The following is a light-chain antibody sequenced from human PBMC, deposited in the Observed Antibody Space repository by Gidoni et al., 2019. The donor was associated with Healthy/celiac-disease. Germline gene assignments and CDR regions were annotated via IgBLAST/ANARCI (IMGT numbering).Light chain of an antibody. CDR3: QQRSNWPLLT. CDR1: QSVSSY. J-gene: IGKJ4*01. V-gene: IGKV3-11*01. Sequence: ESVVTQSAATLSLSPGERATLSCRASQSVSSYLAWYQQKPGQAPRLLIYDASTRATGIPARFSGSGSGTDFTLTISSLEPEDFAVYYCQQRSNWPLLTFGGGTKVEIK. CDR2: DAS.